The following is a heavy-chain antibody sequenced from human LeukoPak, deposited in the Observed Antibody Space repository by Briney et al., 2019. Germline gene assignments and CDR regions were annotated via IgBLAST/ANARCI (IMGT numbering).Heavy chain of an antibody. J-gene: IGHJ5*02. CDR2: ISWNSGSI. CDR1: GFTFDDYA. CDR3: AKGRDKYQLLAKNWFDP. D-gene: IGHD2-2*01. Sequence: GRSLRLSCAASGFTFDDYAMHWVRQAPGKGLEWVSGISWNSGSIGYADSVKGRFTISRDNAKNSLYLQMNSLRAEDTALYYCAKGRDKYQLLAKNWFDPWGQGTLVTVSS. V-gene: IGHV3-9*01.